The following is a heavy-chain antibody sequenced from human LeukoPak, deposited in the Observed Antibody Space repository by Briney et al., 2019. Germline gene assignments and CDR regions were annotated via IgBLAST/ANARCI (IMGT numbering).Heavy chain of an antibody. D-gene: IGHD4-23*01. CDR1: GFTFSSYG. CDR2: IWYDGSNK. V-gene: IGHV3-33*01. Sequence: PGGSLRLSCAASGFTFSSYGMHWVRQAPGKGLEWVAVIWYDGSNKYYADSVKGRFTISRDNSKNTLYLQMNSLRAEDTAVYYCASELSVVTPLALIDYWGQGTLVTVSS. J-gene: IGHJ4*02. CDR3: ASELSVVTPLALIDY.